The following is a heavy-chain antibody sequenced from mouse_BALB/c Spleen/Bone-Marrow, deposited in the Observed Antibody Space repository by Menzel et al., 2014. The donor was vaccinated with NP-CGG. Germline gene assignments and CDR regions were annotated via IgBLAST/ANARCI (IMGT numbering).Heavy chain of an antibody. CDR3: ARFYYGSSYAMDY. J-gene: IGHJ4*01. D-gene: IGHD1-1*01. V-gene: IGHV1S56*01. CDR1: GYTFTSYY. Sequence: QVQLQHSGPELVKPGASVRISCKASGYTFTSYYIHWVKQRPGQGLEWIGWIYPGNVNTKYNEKFKGKATLTADKSSSTAYMQLSSLTSEDSAVYFCARFYYGSSYAMDYWGQGTSVTVSS. CDR2: IYPGNVNT.